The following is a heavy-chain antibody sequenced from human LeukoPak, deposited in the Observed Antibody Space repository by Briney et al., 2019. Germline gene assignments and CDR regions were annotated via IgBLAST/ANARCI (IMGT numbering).Heavy chain of an antibody. CDR3: ARLASSSWPLYYYYGMDV. V-gene: IGHV1-8*01. CDR2: MNPNNGNT. Sequence: GASVKVFCKASGYTFTSYDINWVRQATGQGLEWMGWMNPNNGNTGYAQKFQGRVTMTRSTSISTAYMELSSLRSEDTAVYYCARLASSSWPLYYYYGMDVWGQGTRSPSP. D-gene: IGHD6-13*01. J-gene: IGHJ6*02. CDR1: GYTFTSYD.